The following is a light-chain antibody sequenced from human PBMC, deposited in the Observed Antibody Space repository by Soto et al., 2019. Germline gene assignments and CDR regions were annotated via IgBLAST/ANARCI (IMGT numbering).Light chain of an antibody. CDR3: QQYSNWPLT. Sequence: EIVMTHSPVTLAVSPWERATLSFSVSQSVTNSYLAWYQQKPGQAPRLLIFGASTRAAGIPARFSGSGSGTEFTLTISSLQSEDFAVYYCQQYSNWPLTFGGGTKVDNK. V-gene: IGKV3-15*01. J-gene: IGKJ4*01. CDR2: GAS. CDR1: QSVTNSY.